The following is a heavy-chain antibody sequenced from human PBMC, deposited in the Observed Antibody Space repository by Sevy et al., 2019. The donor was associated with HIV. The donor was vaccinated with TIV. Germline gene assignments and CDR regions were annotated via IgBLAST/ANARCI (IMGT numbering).Heavy chain of an antibody. D-gene: IGHD3-22*01. CDR1: GFTVSGNY. J-gene: IGHJ6*02. CDR3: ARDRYYDASGYYYYYYGMDV. V-gene: IGHV3-66*01. Sequence: GGYLSLSCEASGFTVSGNYMAWVRLAPGKGLEWVSLIDSGGSTYYADSVKGRFTISRDNAKNTLYLQMNPLRAEDTAVYFCARDRYYDASGYYYYYYGMDVWGQGTTVTVSS. CDR2: IDSGGST.